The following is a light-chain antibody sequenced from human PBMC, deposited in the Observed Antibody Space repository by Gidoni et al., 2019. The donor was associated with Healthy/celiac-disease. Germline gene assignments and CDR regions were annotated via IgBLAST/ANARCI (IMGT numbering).Light chain of an antibody. Sequence: EIVLTQSPGTLSLSPVERATLSCRASQSVSSSYLAWYQQKPGQAPRLLIYGASSRATGIPDRFSGSGSGTDFTLTIRRLEPEDFAVYYCQQYGSSPQTFGQGTKVEIK. CDR3: QQYGSSPQT. CDR2: GAS. V-gene: IGKV3-20*01. J-gene: IGKJ1*01. CDR1: QSVSSSY.